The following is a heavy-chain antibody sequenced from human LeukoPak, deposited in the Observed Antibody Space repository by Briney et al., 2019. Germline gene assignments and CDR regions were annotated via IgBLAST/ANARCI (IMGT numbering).Heavy chain of an antibody. Sequence: SETLSLTCTVSGGSISSYYWSWIRQPPGKGLEWIGYIYYSGSTNYNPSLKSRVTISVGTSKNQFSLKLSSVTAADSAVYYCARDQQLGVIDYWGQGTLVTVSS. CDR2: IYYSGST. CDR1: GGSISSYY. J-gene: IGHJ4*02. V-gene: IGHV4-59*01. CDR3: ARDQQLGVIDY. D-gene: IGHD6-13*01.